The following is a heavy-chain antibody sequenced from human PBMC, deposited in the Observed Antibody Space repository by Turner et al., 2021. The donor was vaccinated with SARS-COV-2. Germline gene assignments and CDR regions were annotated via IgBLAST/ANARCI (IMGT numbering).Heavy chain of an antibody. CDR2: INHGEST. Sequence: QVQLQQWGAGLLKPSETLSLTCAVYGGSFSGYYWSWIRQPPGKGLEWIGEINHGESTNYNPSLKSRVTISADTSKNQFSLKLSSVTAADTAVYYCARSGWSLWYFDYWGQGTLVTVSS. D-gene: IGHD6-19*01. J-gene: IGHJ4*02. V-gene: IGHV4-34*01. CDR1: GGSFSGYY. CDR3: ARSGWSLWYFDY.